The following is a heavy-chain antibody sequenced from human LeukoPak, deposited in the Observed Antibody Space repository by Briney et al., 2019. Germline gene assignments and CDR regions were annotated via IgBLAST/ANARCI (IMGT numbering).Heavy chain of an antibody. CDR2: INPSGGST. CDR3: ARGGVLLYYFDY. V-gene: IGHV1-46*01. CDR1: GFTFTTYY. Sequence: ASVKVSCKASGFTFTTYYIHWMRQAPGQGLEWMGIINPSGGSTSHAQKFQGRVTMTGDTSTSTVYMELSSLRSEDTAVYYCARGGVLLYYFDYWGQGTLVTVSS. D-gene: IGHD3-10*01. J-gene: IGHJ4*02.